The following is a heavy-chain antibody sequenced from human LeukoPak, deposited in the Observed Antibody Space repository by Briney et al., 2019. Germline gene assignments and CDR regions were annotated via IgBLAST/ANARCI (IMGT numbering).Heavy chain of an antibody. CDR3: ARSTAATIRGGYSSGPYYYYMDV. CDR1: GASIITTNYY. CDR2: ISYSGNA. D-gene: IGHD5-18*01. V-gene: IGHV4-39*01. J-gene: IGHJ6*03. Sequence: SETLSLTCTVSGASIITTNYYWGWVRQPPGKGLEWIVSISYSGNAYYNPSLRSRLSISMDASKNQFPLKVRSVTAADTAVYYCARSTAATIRGGYSSGPYYYYMDVWGKGTTVTVSS.